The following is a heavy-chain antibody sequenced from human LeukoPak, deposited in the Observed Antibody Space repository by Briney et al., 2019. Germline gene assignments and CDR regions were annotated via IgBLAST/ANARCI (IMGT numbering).Heavy chain of an antibody. CDR2: IKQDGSEK. D-gene: IGHD5-18*01. CDR3: ARELGSYSYGLDY. CDR1: GFTFSSYW. V-gene: IGHV3-7*03. J-gene: IGHJ4*02. Sequence: GGSLRLSCAASGFTFSSYWMSWVRQAPGKGLEWVANIKQDGSEKYYVDSVKGRFTISRDNAKNSLHLQMNSLRAEDTAVYYCARELGSYSYGLDYWGQGTLVTVSS.